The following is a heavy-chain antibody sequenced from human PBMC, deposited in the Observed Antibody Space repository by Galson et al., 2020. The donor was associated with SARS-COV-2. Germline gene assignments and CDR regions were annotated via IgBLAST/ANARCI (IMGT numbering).Heavy chain of an antibody. CDR3: ARDHYDILISDSYDYHGMDV. J-gene: IGHJ6*02. D-gene: IGHD3-9*01. CDR1: GFTFSSHW. Sequence: TGGSLRLSCAASGFTFSSHWMHWVRQVPGKGLVWVSLINSGGSSTTYAASVKGRFTISRDNAKNTLYLQMNNLRAEDTAVYYCARDHYDILISDSYDYHGMDVWGQGTTVTVSS. V-gene: IGHV3-74*01. CDR2: INSGGSST.